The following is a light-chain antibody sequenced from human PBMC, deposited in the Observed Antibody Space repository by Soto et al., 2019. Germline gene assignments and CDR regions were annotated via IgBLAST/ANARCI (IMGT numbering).Light chain of an antibody. Sequence: EIVMTQSPATLSVSPGERATLSCRASQSVSSNLAWYQQQPGQAPRLLIYGASSRATGIPDRFSGSGSGTYFTLTISRLEPEDFAVYYCQRYGSSTTFGQGTKV. CDR2: GAS. CDR3: QRYGSSTT. J-gene: IGKJ1*01. V-gene: IGKV3-20*01. CDR1: QSVSSN.